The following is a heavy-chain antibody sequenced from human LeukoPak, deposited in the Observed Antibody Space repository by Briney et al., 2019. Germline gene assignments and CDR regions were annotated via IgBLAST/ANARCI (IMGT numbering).Heavy chain of an antibody. Sequence: GGSLRLSCAASGFTFSSYAMSWVRQAPGKGLEWVANIKQDGSEKYYVDSVKGRFTISRDNAKNSLYLQMNSLRAEDTAVYYCARDLHGMATIRWFDPWGQGTLVTVSS. J-gene: IGHJ5*02. D-gene: IGHD5-24*01. CDR2: IKQDGSEK. V-gene: IGHV3-7*01. CDR1: GFTFSSYA. CDR3: ARDLHGMATIRWFDP.